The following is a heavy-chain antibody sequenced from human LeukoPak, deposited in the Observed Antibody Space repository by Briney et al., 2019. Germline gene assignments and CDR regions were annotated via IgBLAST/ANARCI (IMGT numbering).Heavy chain of an antibody. J-gene: IGHJ5*02. CDR1: GYSLTSAYY. CDR3: ASRNVPTNWFDP. Sequence: PSETLSLTCAVSGYSLTSAYYWGWIRQPPGKGLEWIGSIYHSGSTYYNPSLKRRVTISVDTSKNQFFLKLSSVTAADTAVYYCASRNVPTNWFDPWGQGNLVTVSS. CDR2: IYHSGST. V-gene: IGHV4-38-2*01. D-gene: IGHD5-12*01.